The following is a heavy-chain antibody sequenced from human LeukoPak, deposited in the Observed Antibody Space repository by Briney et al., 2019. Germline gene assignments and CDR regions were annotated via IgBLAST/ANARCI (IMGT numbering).Heavy chain of an antibody. CDR2: IYYSGST. D-gene: IGHD6-19*01. CDR3: ARAGAVAGTLGY. J-gene: IGHJ4*02. V-gene: IGHV4-31*03. CDR1: GGSINSDGYY. Sequence: SETLSLTCTVSGGSINSDGYYWIWIRQHPGTGLEWIGYIYYSGSTYYNPSLKSRVTISIDTSKNQFSLELTSVTAADTAVYYCARAGAVAGTLGYWGQGTLVTVSS.